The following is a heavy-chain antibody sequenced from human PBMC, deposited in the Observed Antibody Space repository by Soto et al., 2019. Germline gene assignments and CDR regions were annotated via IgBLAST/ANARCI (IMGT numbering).Heavy chain of an antibody. CDR2: ISSSISTM. D-gene: IGHD5-18*01. J-gene: IGHJ4*02. V-gene: IGHV3-48*02. CDR3: AREVRDTAVADFDY. CDR1: GFTFSSYS. Sequence: EVQLVESGGGLVQPGGSLRLSCAASGFTFSSYSMNWVRQAPGKGLEWLSYISSSISTMHYADSVKGRFTISRDNAKNSLYRQINSLSDEDTALYDCAREVRDTAVADFDYWGQGTLVTVSS.